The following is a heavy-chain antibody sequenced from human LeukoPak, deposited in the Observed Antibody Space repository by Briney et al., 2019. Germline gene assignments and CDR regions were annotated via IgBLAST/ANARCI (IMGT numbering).Heavy chain of an antibody. CDR1: GYLFITYW. V-gene: IGHV5-51*01. D-gene: IGHD3-22*01. CDR2: IYPGDSDT. J-gene: IGHJ3*01. CDR3: ARPNITSYYDSRGSDAFDV. Sequence: GGSLQISCKGPGYLFITYWIAWVRQLPGKGLEGMGIIYPGDSDTRYSPSFQGQVTISADQSVSTAYLHWSSLKASDTAIYYCARPNITSYYDSRGSDAFDVWGQGTMVTVSS.